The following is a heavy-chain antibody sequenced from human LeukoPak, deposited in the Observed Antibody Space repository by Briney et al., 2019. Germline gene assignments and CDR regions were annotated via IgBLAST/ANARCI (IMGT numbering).Heavy chain of an antibody. CDR2: INPNSGGT. Sequence: ASVKVSCKASGYTSTAYYMHWVRQAPGQGLEWLGWINPNSGGTNYAQKFQGRVTMTRDTSISTTYMELSSLTSDDTAVYYCARTVVAATPDYNWFDPWGQGTLVTVSS. CDR3: ARTVVAATPDYNWFDP. V-gene: IGHV1-2*02. CDR1: GYTSTAYY. J-gene: IGHJ5*02. D-gene: IGHD2-15*01.